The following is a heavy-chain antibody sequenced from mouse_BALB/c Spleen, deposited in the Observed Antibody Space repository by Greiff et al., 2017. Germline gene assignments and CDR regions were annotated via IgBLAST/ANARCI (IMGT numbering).Heavy chain of an antibody. D-gene: IGHD2-4*01. CDR1: GYTFTDYE. CDR2: IDPETGGT. J-gene: IGHJ3*01. CDR3: TRGLGGFAY. Sequence: VKLVESGAELVRPGASVTLSCKASGYTFTDYEMHWVKQTPVHGLEWIGAIDPETGGTAYNQKFKGKATLTADKSSSTAYMELRSLTSEDSAVYYCTRGLGGFAYWGQGTLVTVSA. V-gene: IGHV1-15*01.